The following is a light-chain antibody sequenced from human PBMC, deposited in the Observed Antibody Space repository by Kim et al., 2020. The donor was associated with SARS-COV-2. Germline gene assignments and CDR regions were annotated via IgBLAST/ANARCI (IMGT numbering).Light chain of an antibody. CDR2: DAS. J-gene: IGKJ1*01. V-gene: IGKV1-5*01. Sequence: ASVGDRVTLTCRASQSIHKWLAWYQQKPGTAPKLLIYDASDLEDGVPSRFNGNGSGTEFSLTIGSLQPDDFATYYCQQYNTSLRTFGQGTKVDIK. CDR1: QSIHKW. CDR3: QQYNTSLRT.